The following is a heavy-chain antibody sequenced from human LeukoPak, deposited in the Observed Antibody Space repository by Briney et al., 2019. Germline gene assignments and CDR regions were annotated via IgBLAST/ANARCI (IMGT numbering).Heavy chain of an antibody. CDR3: TTDRDDYDSSPRWFDP. D-gene: IGHD3-22*01. J-gene: IGHJ5*02. V-gene: IGHV3-21*03. CDR2: ISSSSSYI. CDR1: GFTFSSYS. Sequence: SGGSLRLSCAASGFTFSSYSMHWVRQAPGKGLEWVSSISSSSSYIYYADSMKGRFTISRDNAKNSLYLQMNSLKTEDTAVYYCTTDRDDYDSSPRWFDPWGQGTLVTVSS.